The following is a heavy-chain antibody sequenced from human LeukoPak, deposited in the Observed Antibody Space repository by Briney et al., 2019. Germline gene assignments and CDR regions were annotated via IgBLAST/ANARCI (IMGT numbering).Heavy chain of an antibody. J-gene: IGHJ6*02. CDR1: GFTFNDHS. D-gene: IGHD4-11*01. Sequence: GGSLRLSCVGSGFTFNDHSIHWVRQAPGEGLEWVSSISGRSTYIYYVDSVKGRFTISRDNAKNSVYLQMNSLRAEDTALYYCAREVYSKYEGDALDVWGQGTTVTVSS. CDR3: AREVYSKYEGDALDV. CDR2: ISGRSTYI. V-gene: IGHV3-21*06.